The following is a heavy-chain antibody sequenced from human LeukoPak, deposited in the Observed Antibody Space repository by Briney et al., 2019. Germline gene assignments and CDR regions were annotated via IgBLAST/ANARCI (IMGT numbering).Heavy chain of an antibody. CDR3: ARIDPYYYYMDV. CDR2: ISYDGNNK. CDR1: GFTFSSYA. Sequence: GGSLRLSCAASGFTFSSYAMHWVRQAPGKGLEWVAVISYDGNNKYYADSVKGRFTISRDNSKNTLYLQMNSLRAEDTAVYYCARIDPYYYYMDVWGKGTTVTVSS. J-gene: IGHJ6*03. V-gene: IGHV3-30*04.